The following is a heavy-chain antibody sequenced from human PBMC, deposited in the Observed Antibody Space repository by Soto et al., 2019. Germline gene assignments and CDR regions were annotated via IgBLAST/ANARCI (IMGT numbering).Heavy chain of an antibody. CDR3: AKDVTRREDYYYYGMDG. CDR2: ISYDGSNK. J-gene: IGHJ6*02. CDR1: GFTFSSYG. Sequence: SLRLSCAASGFTFSSYGMHWVRQAPGKGLEWVAVISYDGSNKYYADSVKGRFTISRDNSKNTLYLQMNSLRAEDTAVYYCAKDVTRREDYYYYGMDGWGQGTTVTVSS. V-gene: IGHV3-30*18. D-gene: IGHD1-26*01.